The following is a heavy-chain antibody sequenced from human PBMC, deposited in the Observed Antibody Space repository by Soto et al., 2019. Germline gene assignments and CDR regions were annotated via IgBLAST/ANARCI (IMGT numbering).Heavy chain of an antibody. CDR3: ARDLVGVPAAIVGFGAFDI. V-gene: IGHV3-64*01. J-gene: IGHJ3*02. D-gene: IGHD2-2*01. CDR2: ISSNGGST. CDR1: GFTFSSYA. Sequence: GGSLRLSCAASGFTFSSYAMHWVRQAPGKGLEYVSAISSNGGSTYYANSVKGRFTISRDNSKNTLYLQMGSLRAEDMAVYYCARDLVGVPAAIVGFGAFDIWGQGTMVTVSS.